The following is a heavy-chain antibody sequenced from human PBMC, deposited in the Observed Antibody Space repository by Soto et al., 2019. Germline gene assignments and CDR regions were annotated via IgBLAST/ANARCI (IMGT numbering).Heavy chain of an antibody. CDR1: GDSVSSDSAA. J-gene: IGHJ6*02. Sequence: SQTLSLTCAISGDSVSSDSAAWNWIRQSPSRGLEWLGRAYYRSKWYIEYAPSVNSRITINPDTSKNQLSLQLISVNPEDTAVYYCVRSRVFIAVTSGTNYCYYYGMDVWGQGTTVTVSS. CDR3: VRSRVFIAVTSGTNYCYYYGMDV. D-gene: IGHD6-19*01. CDR2: AYYRSKWYI. V-gene: IGHV6-1*01.